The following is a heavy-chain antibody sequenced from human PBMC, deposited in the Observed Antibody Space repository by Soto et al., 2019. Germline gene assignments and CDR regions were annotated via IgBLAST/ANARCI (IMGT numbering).Heavy chain of an antibody. V-gene: IGHV4-4*02. J-gene: IGHJ4*02. Sequence: SETLSLTCAISGGSISNTNWWSWVRQPPGKGLEWIGEIYHSGSTNYKPSLKSRLTISVDKSRNQFSLSLSSVTAADTAVYYCGSRLGAKSFDNWGQGILVTVSS. CDR3: GSRLGAKSFDN. CDR1: GGSISNTNW. CDR2: IYHSGST. D-gene: IGHD1-26*01.